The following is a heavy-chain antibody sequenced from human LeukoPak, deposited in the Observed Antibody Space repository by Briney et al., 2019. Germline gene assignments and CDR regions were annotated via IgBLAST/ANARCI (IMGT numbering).Heavy chain of an antibody. CDR1: GGSISSYF. CDR3: AGLKPQRYYSNNYYYYMDV. D-gene: IGHD4-11*01. Sequence: SETLSLTCAVSGGSISSYFWTWIRQPPGEGLEWIGYIYTSGSTNYNPSLKSRVSISVDTSKNQFSLKLSSVTAADTAVYYYAGLKPQRYYSNNYYYYMDVWGKGTTVTVSS. J-gene: IGHJ6*03. CDR2: IYTSGST. V-gene: IGHV4-4*09.